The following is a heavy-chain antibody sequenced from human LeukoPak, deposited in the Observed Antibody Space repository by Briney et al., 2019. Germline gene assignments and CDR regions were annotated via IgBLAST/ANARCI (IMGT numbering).Heavy chain of an antibody. Sequence: GGSLRLSCAASGFNVRSNHMSWVRQAPGKGLDWVSMIYTSGSTYYADSVRGRFTISRDNSKNTLYLQMNSLRAEDTAVYYCERDQVLGSYSSGAFDIWGQGTMVTVSS. CDR1: GFNVRSNH. CDR3: ERDQVLGSYSSGAFDI. V-gene: IGHV3-66*01. J-gene: IGHJ3*02. D-gene: IGHD2-15*01. CDR2: IYTSGST.